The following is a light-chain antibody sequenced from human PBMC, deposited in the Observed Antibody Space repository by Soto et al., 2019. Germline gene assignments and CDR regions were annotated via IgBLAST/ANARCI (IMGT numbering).Light chain of an antibody. CDR3: QQRTNWLPRT. V-gene: IGKV3-11*01. Sequence: EIVLTQSPATLSVSPGERATLSCRASQSVNIYLAWYQQKPGQAPRLLIYDASTRATGIPARFSSSGSGTDFNVTISSLEPEDFAVYFCQQRTNWLPRTFGQGTKVDIK. CDR1: QSVNIY. CDR2: DAS. J-gene: IGKJ1*01.